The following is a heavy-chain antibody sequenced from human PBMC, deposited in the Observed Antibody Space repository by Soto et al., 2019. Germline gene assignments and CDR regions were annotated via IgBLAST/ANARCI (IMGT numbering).Heavy chain of an antibody. V-gene: IGHV3-23*01. CDR3: AKDKSARGFFDF. D-gene: IGHD3-10*01. Sequence: VQLLESGGGLVQPGGSLRLSCATFGFTFKTYAMTWVRQAPGKGLEWVAVISGSGGTIYYADSVKGRFTISRDNSKDTVYLQMNSLRADDTALYYCAKDKSARGFFDFWGQGPQVTVSP. J-gene: IGHJ4*02. CDR1: GFTFKTYA. CDR2: ISGSGGTI.